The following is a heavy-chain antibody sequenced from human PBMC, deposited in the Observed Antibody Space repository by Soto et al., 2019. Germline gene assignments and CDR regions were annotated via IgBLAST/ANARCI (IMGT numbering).Heavy chain of an antibody. D-gene: IGHD3-3*01. CDR2: INPSDGGT. CDR3: VRVVIIRGYYNMDV. CDR1: GYTFTGYY. V-gene: IGHV1-2*02. J-gene: IGHJ6*02. Sequence: QVQLVQSGAEVKKPGASVKVSCKTSGYTFTGYYMHWVRQAPGQGLEWMGYINPSDGGTNYGQNFQGRVTLTRDTSISTAYMELSRLRSDDTAVYYCVRVVIIRGYYNMDVWGQGTTVTVSS.